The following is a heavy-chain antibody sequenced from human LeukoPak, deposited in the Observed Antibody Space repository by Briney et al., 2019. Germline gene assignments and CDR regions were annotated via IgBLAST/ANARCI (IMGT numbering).Heavy chain of an antibody. D-gene: IGHD2/OR15-2a*01. CDR1: GDSISSSGYY. CDR3: ARGRSISNVNDPPVDY. Sequence: SETLSLTCGVSGDSISSSGYYWAWIRQPPGKGLEWIGSISYTGTTYYNPSLKSRLTISADTSKNQFSLKLTSVTAADTAVYYCARGRSISNVNDPPVDYWGQGTMVSVSS. J-gene: IGHJ4*02. V-gene: IGHV4-39*02. CDR2: ISYTGTT.